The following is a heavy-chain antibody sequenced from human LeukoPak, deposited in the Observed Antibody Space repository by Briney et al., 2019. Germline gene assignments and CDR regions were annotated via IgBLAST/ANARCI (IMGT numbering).Heavy chain of an antibody. J-gene: IGHJ6*03. V-gene: IGHV4-39*07. CDR1: GGSIGCGSSY. CDR3: SSCNSWYAYYYMDV. Sequence: SETLSLTCTVSGGSIGCGSSYWGGIRQPPRKGLEWIGNIYHGESTYYNPSLESRVTISVDASKNRFSLNLRSVTAADTAVYYCSSCNSWYAYYYMDVWGKGTTVTVSS. CDR2: IYHGEST. D-gene: IGHD6-13*01.